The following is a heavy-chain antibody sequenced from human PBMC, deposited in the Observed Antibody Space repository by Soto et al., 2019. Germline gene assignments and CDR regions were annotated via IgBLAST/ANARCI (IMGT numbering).Heavy chain of an antibody. V-gene: IGHV5-10-1*01. CDR1: GYSFTTYW. J-gene: IGHJ4*02. CDR2: IDPTDSYT. D-gene: IGHD3-22*01. Sequence: PGEALKISCQGSGYSFTTYWISWVRQMPGKGLECMGRIDPTDSYTDYSPSFEGHVTMSVDRSINTAYLEWSSLKASDTAMYYCARLILAHDRSAYHIFDYPCPGTLVTVFS. CDR3: ARLILAHDRSAYHIFDY.